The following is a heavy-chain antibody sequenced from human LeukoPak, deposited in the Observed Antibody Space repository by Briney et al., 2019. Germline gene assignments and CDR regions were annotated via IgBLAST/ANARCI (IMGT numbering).Heavy chain of an antibody. J-gene: IGHJ6*03. Sequence: SETLSLTCTVSGGSTSSGSYYWSWIRQPAGKGLEWIGRIYTSGSSNDNPSNYNPSLKSQVTISVDTSKNQISLKLSSVTAADTAVYYCARGNYYVDYYMDVWGKGTTVTVSS. V-gene: IGHV4-61*02. D-gene: IGHD3-10*02. CDR1: GGSTSSGSYY. CDR3: ARGNYYVDYYMDV. CDR2: IYTSGSSNDNPS.